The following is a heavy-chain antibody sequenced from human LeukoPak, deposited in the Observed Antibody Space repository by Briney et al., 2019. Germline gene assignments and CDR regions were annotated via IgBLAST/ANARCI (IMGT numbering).Heavy chain of an antibody. CDR1: GYSFTSYW. CDR2: IDPSDSYT. CDR3: ARLPIAAAGDLEYFQH. V-gene: IGHV5-10-1*01. D-gene: IGHD6-13*01. Sequence: GESLKISCKGSGYSFTSYWISWVRQMPGKGLEWMGRIDPSDSYTNYSPSFQGHVTISADKSISTAYLQWSSLKASDTATYYCARLPIAAAGDLEYFQHWGQGTLVTVSS. J-gene: IGHJ1*01.